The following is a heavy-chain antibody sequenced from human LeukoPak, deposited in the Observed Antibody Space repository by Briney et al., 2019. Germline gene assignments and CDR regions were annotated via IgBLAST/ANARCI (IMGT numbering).Heavy chain of an antibody. J-gene: IGHJ4*02. CDR1: GFTFSSYG. D-gene: IGHD3-9*01. CDR3: AKYPRAGFDWLLYYFDY. V-gene: IGHV3-23*01. Sequence: LSGGSLRLSCAASGFTFSSYGMSWVRQAPGKGLEWVSAISGSGGSTYYADSVKGRFTISRDNSKNTLYLQMNSLRAEDTAVYYCAKYPRAGFDWLLYYFDYWGQGTLVTVSS. CDR2: ISGSGGST.